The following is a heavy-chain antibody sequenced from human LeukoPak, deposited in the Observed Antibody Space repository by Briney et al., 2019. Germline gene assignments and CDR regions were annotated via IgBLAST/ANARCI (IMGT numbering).Heavy chain of an antibody. J-gene: IGHJ3*02. CDR1: GFTFSSYS. Sequence: GSLRLSCAASGFTFSSYSMNWVRQAPGKGLEWVSSISSSSSCVYYADSVKGRFTISRDNAKNSLYLQMNSLRAEDTAVYYCATNPSSGYFLDAFDIWGQGTMVTVSS. CDR2: ISSSSSCV. CDR3: ATNPSSGYFLDAFDI. V-gene: IGHV3-21*01. D-gene: IGHD3-22*01.